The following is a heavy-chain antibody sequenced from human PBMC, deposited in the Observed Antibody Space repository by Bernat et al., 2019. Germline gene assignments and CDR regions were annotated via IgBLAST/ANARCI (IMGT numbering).Heavy chain of an antibody. V-gene: IGHV1-3*01. CDR2: INAGNGNT. J-gene: IGHJ6*04. CDR3: ARFRSSSSWAGYYYYGMDV. D-gene: IGHD6-6*01. CDR1: GYTFTSYA. Sequence: QVLLVQSGAEVKKPGASLKVSCNVSGYTFTSYAMHWVRQAPGQRLEWMGWINAGNGNTKYSQKFQGRVTITRDTSASTAYMELSSLRSEDTAVYYFARFRSSSSWAGYYYYGMDVWGKGTTVTVTS.